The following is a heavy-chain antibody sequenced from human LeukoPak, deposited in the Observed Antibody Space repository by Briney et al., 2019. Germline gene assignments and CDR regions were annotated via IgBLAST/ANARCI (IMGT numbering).Heavy chain of an antibody. Sequence: SETLSLTCAVSGGSISSSNWWSWVRQPPGKGLEWIGEIYHSGSTNYNPSLKSRVTISVDKSKNQFSLKLSSVTAADTAVYYCARDNYDSSGYYWLRFDYWGQGTLVTVSS. CDR2: IYHSGST. D-gene: IGHD3-22*01. V-gene: IGHV4-4*02. J-gene: IGHJ4*02. CDR1: GGSISSSNW. CDR3: ARDNYDSSGYYWLRFDY.